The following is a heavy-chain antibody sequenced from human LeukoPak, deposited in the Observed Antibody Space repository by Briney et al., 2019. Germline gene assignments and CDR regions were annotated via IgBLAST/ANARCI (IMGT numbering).Heavy chain of an antibody. V-gene: IGHV3-48*01. D-gene: IGHD3-10*01. CDR2: ISSASNTI. CDR1: GFTFCSYS. J-gene: IGHJ5*02. Sequence: GGSLSLSCGASGFTFCSYSMHWVRQAPGKGVEWISYISSASNTIYYADSVKGRFTISRDNAKSSVYLQMSSLRAEDTALYYCARDGWFGDYNWFDPWGQGTLVTVPS. CDR3: ARDGWFGDYNWFDP.